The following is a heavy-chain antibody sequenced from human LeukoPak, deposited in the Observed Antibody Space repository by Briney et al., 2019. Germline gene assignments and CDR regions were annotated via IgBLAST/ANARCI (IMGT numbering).Heavy chain of an antibody. CDR2: IYTSGST. CDR3: ARLADYYDSSGYYYHFDY. J-gene: IGHJ4*02. CDR1: GGSISSYY. Sequence: PWETLSLTCTVSGGSISSYYWSWIRQPPGKGLEWIGYIYTSGSTNYNPSLKSRVTISVDTSKNQFSLKLSSVTAADTAVYYCARLADYYDSSGYYYHFDYWGPGTLVTVSS. D-gene: IGHD3-22*01. V-gene: IGHV4-4*09.